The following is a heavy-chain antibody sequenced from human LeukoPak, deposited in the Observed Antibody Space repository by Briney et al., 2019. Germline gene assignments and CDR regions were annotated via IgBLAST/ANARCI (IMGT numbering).Heavy chain of an antibody. CDR2: IRYDGSNK. V-gene: IGHV3-30*02. CDR1: GFTFSSYG. Sequence: GGSLRLSCAASGFTFSSYGMHWVRQAPGKGLEWVSFIRYDGSNKYHADSVKGRFTISRDNSKNTLYLQMNSLRAEDTAVYYCARDPYCSGGSCYDYWGQGTLVTVSS. CDR3: ARDPYCSGGSCYDY. J-gene: IGHJ4*02. D-gene: IGHD2-15*01.